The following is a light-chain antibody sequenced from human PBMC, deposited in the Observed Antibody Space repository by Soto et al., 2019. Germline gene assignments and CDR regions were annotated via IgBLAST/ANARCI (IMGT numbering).Light chain of an antibody. J-gene: IGKJ1*01. CDR1: QSINSW. V-gene: IGKV1-5*03. CDR2: KAS. CDR3: QQYNDYPWT. Sequence: DIQMTQSPSTLSASVGDRVTITCRASQSINSWLAWYQQKPGKAPNLLIYKASSLEGGVPSRFSGSGSGTEFTLTISSLQPDDFAYYYCQQYNDYPWTFGPGTKVEIK.